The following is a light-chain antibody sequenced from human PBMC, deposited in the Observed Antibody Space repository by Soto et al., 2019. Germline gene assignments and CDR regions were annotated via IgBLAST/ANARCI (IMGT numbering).Light chain of an antibody. Sequence: QSVLTQPPSASGSPGQSVTISCTGTSSDVGGYNYVSWYQQYPGKVPKLMVYEVNNRPSGVPDRFSGSKSGNTASLTVSGLQAEDEADYYCTSYAGGNNVFGTGTKLPS. CDR1: SSDVGGYNY. CDR2: EVN. CDR3: TSYAGGNNV. V-gene: IGLV2-8*01. J-gene: IGLJ1*01.